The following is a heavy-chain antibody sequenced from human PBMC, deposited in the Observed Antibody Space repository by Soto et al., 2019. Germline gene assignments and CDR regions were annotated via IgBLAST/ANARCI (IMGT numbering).Heavy chain of an antibody. CDR1: GYTFTSYG. CDR3: ARVGVVSTKKGVDRFDP. J-gene: IGHJ5*02. V-gene: IGHV1-18*01. Sequence: ASVKVSCKASGYTFTSYGISWVRQAPGQGLEWMGWISAYNGNTNYAQKLQGRVTMTTDTSTSTAYMELRSLRSDDTAVYYCARVGVVSTKKGVDRFDPWSQGTLVTVSS. D-gene: IGHD3-3*01. CDR2: ISAYNGNT.